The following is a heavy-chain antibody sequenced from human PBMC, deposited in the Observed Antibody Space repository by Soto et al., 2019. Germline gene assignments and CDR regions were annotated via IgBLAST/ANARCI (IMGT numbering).Heavy chain of an antibody. D-gene: IGHD2-21*01. Sequence: RGSPRLFRAASGFTFSSYWMSWVRQSPGKGLEWVANIRQDGSEKYYVDSVKGRFTISRDNAKNSLYLQMNSLRDEDTAVYYGARDDILVGPTDTCFHYYGIEVWGNGTPLPGSP. V-gene: IGHV3-7*01. CDR1: GFTFSSYW. CDR2: IRQDGSEK. J-gene: IGHJ6*04. CDR3: ARDDILVGPTDTCFHYYGIEV.